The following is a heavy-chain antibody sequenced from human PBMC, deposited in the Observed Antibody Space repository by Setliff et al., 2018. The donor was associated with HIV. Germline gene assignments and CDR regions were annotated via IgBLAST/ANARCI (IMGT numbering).Heavy chain of an antibody. D-gene: IGHD5-18*01. J-gene: IGHJ4*02. CDR2: INGDGTGI. V-gene: IGHV3-74*01. Sequence: LRLSCAASGFTFSNHWMHWVRQAPGKGLVWVSRINGDGTGIIYADSVEGRFTISRDNAKNTLYLQMDSLRAEDTAVYYCSPGIQNGRDFDYWGQGTLVTVSS. CDR3: SPGIQNGRDFDY. CDR1: GFTFSNHW.